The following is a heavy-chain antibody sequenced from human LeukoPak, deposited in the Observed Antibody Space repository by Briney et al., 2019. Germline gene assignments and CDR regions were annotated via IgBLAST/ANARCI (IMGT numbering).Heavy chain of an antibody. V-gene: IGHV3-30*18. CDR1: GFTFSSYG. CDR2: ISYDGSNK. J-gene: IGHJ4*02. Sequence: GRSLRLSCAASGFTFSSYGMHWVRQAPAKGLEWVAIISYDGSNKYYADSVKGRFTISRDNSKNTLYLQMNSLRAEDTAVYYCAKSSTVTQRGYFDYWGQGTLVTVSS. CDR3: AKSSTVTQRGYFDY. D-gene: IGHD4-17*01.